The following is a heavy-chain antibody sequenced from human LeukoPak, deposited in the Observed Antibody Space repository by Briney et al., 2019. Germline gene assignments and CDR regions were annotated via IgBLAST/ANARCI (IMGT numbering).Heavy chain of an antibody. CDR1: GGSISSGGYY. Sequence: SETLSLTCTVSGGSISSGGYYWSWIRQPPGKGLEWIGYIYHSGSTYYNPSLKSRVTISVDRSKNQFSLKLSSVTAADTAIYYCAKNGQSGFSFDPWGQGTLVTVSS. CDR2: IYHSGST. CDR3: AKNGQSGFSFDP. V-gene: IGHV4-30-2*01. D-gene: IGHD2-8*01. J-gene: IGHJ5*02.